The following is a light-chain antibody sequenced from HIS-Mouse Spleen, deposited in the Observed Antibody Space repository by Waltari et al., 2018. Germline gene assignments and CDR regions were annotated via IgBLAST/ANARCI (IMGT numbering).Light chain of an antibody. V-gene: IGLV3-1*01. CDR2: QDS. J-gene: IGLJ2*01. CDR3: QAWDSSTANVV. CDR1: NLGCNY. Sequence: SYELTQPPSVSVSPGQTASITCSGDNLGCNYACWYQQKPGQSPVLVIYQDSKRPSGIPERFSGSNSGNTATLTISGTQAMDEADYYCQAWDSSTANVVFGGGTKLTVL.